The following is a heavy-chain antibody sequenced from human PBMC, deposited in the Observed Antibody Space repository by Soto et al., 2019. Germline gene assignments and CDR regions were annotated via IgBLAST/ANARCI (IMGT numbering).Heavy chain of an antibody. J-gene: IGHJ4*02. CDR3: ARDPLRPGILYSLGVLLPEYGL. CDR1: GFAFSTFA. V-gene: IGHV3-23*01. Sequence: GSLGLACAASGFAFSTFAMTGVRQAPGKGLEWVAAISVSGNNAYYADSVKGRFTISRDNSQNSVFLQMSSLRADDTAVYYCARDPLRPGILYSLGVLLPEYGLWGQGTLVTVYS. D-gene: IGHD3-22*01. CDR2: ISVSGNNA.